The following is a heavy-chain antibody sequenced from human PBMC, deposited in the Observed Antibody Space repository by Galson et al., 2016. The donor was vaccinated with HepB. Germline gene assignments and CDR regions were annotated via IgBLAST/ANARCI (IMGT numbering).Heavy chain of an antibody. V-gene: IGHV3-7*05. Sequence: SLRPSCEASGCCCSNCWMSCVRQAPGTGLEWVANIKYEGTETSHVGSVKGRFTISRDNAKNSLYLQMNSLRVEDTAMYYCAKDAYSRGDYWGQGTLVTVSS. CDR1: GCCCSNCW. D-gene: IGHD6-13*01. CDR2: IKYEGTET. CDR3: AKDAYSRGDY. J-gene: IGHJ4*02.